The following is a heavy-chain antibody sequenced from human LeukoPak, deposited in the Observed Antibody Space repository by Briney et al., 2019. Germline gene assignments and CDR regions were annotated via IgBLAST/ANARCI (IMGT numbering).Heavy chain of an antibody. CDR2: ITTSGGIT. V-gene: IGHV3-23*01. J-gene: IGHJ4*02. D-gene: IGHD3-10*01. CDR3: AKAIVITMIRGAIDC. Sequence: GGSLRLSCAASGFAFSSYAMNWVRQAPGKGLEWVSIITTSGGITYYADSVKGRFTISRDNSKNTLYLQMSSLRAEDTAVYYCAKAIVITMIRGAIDCWGQGTLVTVSS. CDR1: GFAFSSYA.